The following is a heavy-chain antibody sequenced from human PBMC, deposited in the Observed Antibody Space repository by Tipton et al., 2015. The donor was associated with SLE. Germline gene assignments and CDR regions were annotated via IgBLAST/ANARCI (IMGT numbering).Heavy chain of an antibody. Sequence: SLRLSCAASGFTFSSYGMHWVRQAPGKGLEWVSAISGSGGSTYYADSVKGRFTISRDNSKNTLYLQMNSLRAEDTAVYYCARRAAHYYGMDVWGQGTTVTVSS. V-gene: IGHV3-23*01. CDR3: ARRAAHYYGMDV. J-gene: IGHJ6*02. CDR1: GFTFSSYG. D-gene: IGHD6-6*01. CDR2: ISGSGGST.